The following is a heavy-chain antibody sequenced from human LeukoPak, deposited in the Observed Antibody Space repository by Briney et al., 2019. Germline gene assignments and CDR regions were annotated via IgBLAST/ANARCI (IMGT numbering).Heavy chain of an antibody. CDR3: ARVGAAAGTPDP. V-gene: IGHV4-38-2*02. CDR2: IYHSGST. CDR1: GYSISSGYY. Sequence: PSETLSLTCTVSGYSISSGYYWGWIRQPPGKGLEWIGSIYHSGSTYYNPSLKSRVTISIDTSKNQFSLKLSSVTAADTAVYYCARVGAAAGTPDPWGQETLVTVSS. J-gene: IGHJ5*02. D-gene: IGHD6-13*01.